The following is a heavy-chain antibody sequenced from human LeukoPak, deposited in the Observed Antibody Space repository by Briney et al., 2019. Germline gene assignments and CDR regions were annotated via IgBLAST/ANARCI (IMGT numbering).Heavy chain of an antibody. CDR1: GGSFSGYY. D-gene: IGHD2-15*01. CDR2: INHSGST. CDR3: ARLVAATRRIYWFDP. V-gene: IGHV4-34*01. J-gene: IGHJ5*02. Sequence: SETLSLTCAVYGGSFSGYYRSWIRQPPGKGLEWIGEINHSGSTNYNPSLKSRVTISVDTSKNQFSLKLSSVTAADTAVYYCARLVAATRRIYWFDPWGQGTLVTVSS.